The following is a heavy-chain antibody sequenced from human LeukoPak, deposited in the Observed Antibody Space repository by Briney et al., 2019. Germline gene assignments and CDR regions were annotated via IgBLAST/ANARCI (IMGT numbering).Heavy chain of an antibody. V-gene: IGHV3-23*01. J-gene: IGHJ3*02. D-gene: IGHD6-6*01. CDR3: AKSIAARLDAFDI. CDR1: GFTFSSYA. CDR2: ISGSGGST. Sequence: PGWSLRLSCAASGFTFSSYAMSGVRQAPGKGLEWVSAISGSGGSTYYADSVKGRFTICRDNSKNTLYLQMNSLRAEDTAVYYCAKSIAARLDAFDIWGQGTMVTVSS.